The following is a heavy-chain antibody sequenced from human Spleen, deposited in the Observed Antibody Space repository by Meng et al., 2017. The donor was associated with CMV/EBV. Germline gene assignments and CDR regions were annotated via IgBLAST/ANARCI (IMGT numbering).Heavy chain of an antibody. CDR3: ARGSGYCSSSSCSLFAY. CDR2: INPDSGGT. Sequence: YTCTDYYIRWVRQAPGQGLEWMGWINPDSGGTIYAQKFQGRVTMTGDTSIYTAYMELSRLRSDDTAMYYCARGSGYCSSSSCSLFAYWGQGALVTVSS. CDR1: YTCTDYY. V-gene: IGHV1-2*02. D-gene: IGHD2-2*01. J-gene: IGHJ4*02.